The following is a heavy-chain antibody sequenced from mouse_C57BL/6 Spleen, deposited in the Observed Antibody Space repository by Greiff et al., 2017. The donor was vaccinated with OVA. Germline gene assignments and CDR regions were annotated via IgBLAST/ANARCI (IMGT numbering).Heavy chain of an antibody. J-gene: IGHJ4*01. V-gene: IGHV1-54*01. CDR3: ARRGGYYAMDY. CDR1: GYAFTNYL. CDR2: INPGSGGT. Sequence: VQLQQSGAELVRPGTSVKVSCKASGYAFTNYLIEWVKQRPGQGLEWIGVINPGSGGTNYNEKFKGKATLTADKSSSTAYMQLSSLTSEDSAVYFCARRGGYYAMDYWGQGTSVTVSS.